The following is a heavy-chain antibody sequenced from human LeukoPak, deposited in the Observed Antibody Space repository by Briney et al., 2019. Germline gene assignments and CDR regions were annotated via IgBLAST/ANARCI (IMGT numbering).Heavy chain of an antibody. CDR1: GFTFSNYP. D-gene: IGHD2-15*01. CDR2: ISSNGGST. CDR3: ARETLGGYCSGGSCYSPRHFDY. V-gene: IGHV3-64*01. J-gene: IGHJ4*02. Sequence: GGSLGLSCAASGFTFSNYPMHWVRQAPGKGLEYVSTISSNGGSTFYANSVKGRFTISRDNSKNTLYLQMGSLRPEDMAVYYCARETLGGYCSGGSCYSPRHFDYWGQGTLVTVSS.